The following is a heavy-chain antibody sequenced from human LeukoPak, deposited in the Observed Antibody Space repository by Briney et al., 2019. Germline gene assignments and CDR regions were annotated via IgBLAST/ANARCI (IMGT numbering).Heavy chain of an antibody. Sequence: SETLSLTCNVSGGSIRSNLYYWVWIRQPPGKGLEWIGSIYYSGSAYYNPSLKSRVTMSIDTSKNQFSLKLTSVTAADTAVYYCARDGYAPHWGQGTLVTVSS. CDR3: ARDGYAPH. J-gene: IGHJ4*02. CDR1: GGSIRSNLYY. D-gene: IGHD5-12*01. CDR2: IYYSGSA. V-gene: IGHV4-39*07.